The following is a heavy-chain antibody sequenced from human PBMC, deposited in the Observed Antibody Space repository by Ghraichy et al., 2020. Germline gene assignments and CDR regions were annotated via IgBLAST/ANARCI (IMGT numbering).Heavy chain of an antibody. CDR3: ARAGSGYGGHSYFYGMDV. J-gene: IGHJ6*02. Sequence: GGSLRLSCAASEFTFSKYGMNWVRQAPGKGLEWISYISSSSTSIYYADSARGRFTMSRDNANNSLSLQMDSLRDEDTAVYHCARAGSGYGGHSYFYGMDVWDQGTTVTVSS. D-gene: IGHD5-12*01. V-gene: IGHV3-48*02. CDR1: EFTFSKYG. CDR2: ISSSSTSI.